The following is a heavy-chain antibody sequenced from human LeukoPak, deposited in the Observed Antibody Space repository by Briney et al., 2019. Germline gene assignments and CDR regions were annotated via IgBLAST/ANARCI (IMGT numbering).Heavy chain of an antibody. CDR2: IYYSGKT. Sequence: SETLSLTCSVSGDSLSSSYWSWIRQPPGKGLEWIGYIYYSGKTNYNSSLKSRVTISVNMSKNQFSLKLTSVTAADTAVYYCARYANCGGDYYVFDYWGQGTLVTVSS. D-gene: IGHD2-21*02. J-gene: IGHJ4*02. V-gene: IGHV4-59*08. CDR1: GDSLSSSY. CDR3: ARYANCGGDYYVFDY.